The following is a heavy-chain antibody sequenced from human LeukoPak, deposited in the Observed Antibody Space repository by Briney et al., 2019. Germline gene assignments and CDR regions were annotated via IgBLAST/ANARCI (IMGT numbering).Heavy chain of an antibody. CDR2: ISYDGSNK. CDR1: GFTFSSYG. V-gene: IGHV3-30*03. Sequence: GGSLRLSCAASGFTFSSYGMHWVRQAPGKGLEWVAVISYDGSNKYYADSVKGRFTISRDNSKNTLYLQMNSLRAEDTAVYYCARRIYYYGSGSYYNWNAFDIWGQGTMVTVSS. J-gene: IGHJ3*02. CDR3: ARRIYYYGSGSYYNWNAFDI. D-gene: IGHD3-10*01.